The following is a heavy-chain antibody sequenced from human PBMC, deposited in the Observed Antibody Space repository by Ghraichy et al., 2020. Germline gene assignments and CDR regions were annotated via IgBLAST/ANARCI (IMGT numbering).Heavy chain of an antibody. CDR1: GFTFSDYW. D-gene: IGHD3-22*01. V-gene: IGHV3-7*04. Sequence: GGSLRLSCAASGFTFSDYWMTWVRQAPGKGLEWVANMKQDGSEKYYVDSVKGRFAVSRDNAKNSLYLQMNSLRAEDTAVYYCARVRLYSDSSRYRDFDYWGQGTLVTVSS. CDR2: MKQDGSEK. J-gene: IGHJ4*02. CDR3: ARVRLYSDSSRYRDFDY.